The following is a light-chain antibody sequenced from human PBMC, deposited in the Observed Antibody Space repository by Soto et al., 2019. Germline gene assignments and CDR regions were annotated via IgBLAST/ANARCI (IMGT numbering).Light chain of an antibody. CDR3: DSYTSSRAYV. Sequence: QSVLTQPASVSGSPGQSITISCTGTSSDIGTYKYVSWYQQQAGKAPKLIIHEVSNRPSGVSNRFSGSKSGNTASLTISGLQAEDEADYYCDSYTSSRAYVFGIGTKLTVL. J-gene: IGLJ1*01. CDR1: SSDIGTYKY. V-gene: IGLV2-14*01. CDR2: EVS.